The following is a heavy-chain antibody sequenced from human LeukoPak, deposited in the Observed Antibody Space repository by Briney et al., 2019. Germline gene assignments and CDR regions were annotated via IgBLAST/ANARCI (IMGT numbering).Heavy chain of an antibody. J-gene: IGHJ5*02. Sequence: PSETLSLTCTVSGGSISSYYWSWIRQPPGKGLEWIGYIYYSGSTNYNPSLKSRVTISVDTSKNQFSLKLSSVTAADTAVYYCARDASYCGGDCHPSYWFDPWGQGTLVTVSS. CDR1: GGSISSYY. CDR2: IYYSGST. D-gene: IGHD2-21*02. CDR3: ARDASYCGGDCHPSYWFDP. V-gene: IGHV4-59*01.